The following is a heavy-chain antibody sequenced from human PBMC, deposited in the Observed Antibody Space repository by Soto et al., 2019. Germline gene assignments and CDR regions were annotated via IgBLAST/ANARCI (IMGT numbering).Heavy chain of an antibody. CDR2: VYYSGTT. J-gene: IGHJ4*02. D-gene: IGHD5-18*01. V-gene: IGHV4-28*01. CDR3: ERTEIHGPIDY. CDR1: GCSISSSNW. Sequence: SETLSLTCAVSGCSISSSNWWCWFRQPPRKGLEWIAFVYYSGTTYYNPSLKSRITMSVDTSKNQFSLNLTSVTAVDREEYICERTEIHGPIDYWGQGTLVTVSS.